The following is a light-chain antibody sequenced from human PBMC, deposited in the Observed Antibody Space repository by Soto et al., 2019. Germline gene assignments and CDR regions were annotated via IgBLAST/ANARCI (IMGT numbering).Light chain of an antibody. V-gene: IGLV2-14*02. CDR3: SSYTSSSTVV. CDR1: SSDVGSYNL. Sequence: QSVLTQPASVSGSPGQSITISCTGTSSDVGSYNLVSWYQQHPGKAPKFMIYEVSNRPSGVSDRFSGSKSGNTASLTISGLQAEDEADYYCSSYTSSSTVVFGGGTKLTVL. CDR2: EVS. J-gene: IGLJ2*01.